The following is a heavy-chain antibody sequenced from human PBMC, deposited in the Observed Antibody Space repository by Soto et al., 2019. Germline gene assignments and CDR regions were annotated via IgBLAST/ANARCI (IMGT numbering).Heavy chain of an antibody. V-gene: IGHV3-48*01. CDR1: GFTFSSYG. CDR3: AGLLHVSGDYFGY. D-gene: IGHD4-17*01. J-gene: IGHJ4*02. Sequence: EAQLVESGGTLVQPGGSLRLSCVASGFTFSSYGMNWVRQAPGKGLEWVAYISSRDTTIYYADSVKGRSTICRDNSKHSVYRHMNSHRVADTGLYYCAGLLHVSGDYFGYWGQGTLVTVSA. CDR2: ISSRDTTI.